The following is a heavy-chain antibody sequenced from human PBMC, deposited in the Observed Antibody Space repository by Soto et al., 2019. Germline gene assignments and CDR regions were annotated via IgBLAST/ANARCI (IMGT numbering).Heavy chain of an antibody. CDR2: ISRNGGST. V-gene: IGHV3-64*01. CDR3: VCLYYDSSGTAFYI. CDR1: GFTFSSYA. D-gene: IGHD3-22*01. Sequence: GGSLRLSCAASGFTFSSYAMHWVRQAPGKGLEYVSAISRNGGSTYYANSVKGRITISRDNSKNTLYLQMGSLRAEDMAVYYCVCLYYDSSGTAFYIWGQGSMVPVSS. J-gene: IGHJ3*02.